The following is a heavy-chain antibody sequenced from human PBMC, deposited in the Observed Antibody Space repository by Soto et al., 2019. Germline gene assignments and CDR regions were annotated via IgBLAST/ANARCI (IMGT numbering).Heavy chain of an antibody. D-gene: IGHD1-7*01. V-gene: IGHV1-69*01. CDR1: GCTFSSYA. CDR2: IIPIFGTA. CDR3: ARKLELHYYRYGMDV. Sequence: QVQLVQSGAEVKKPGASVKVSCKASGCTFSSYAISWVRQAPGQGLEWMGGIIPIFGTANYAQKLQGRVTITADESTSTAYMELSSLRSEDTAVYYCARKLELHYYRYGMDVWGQGTTVTVTS. J-gene: IGHJ6*02.